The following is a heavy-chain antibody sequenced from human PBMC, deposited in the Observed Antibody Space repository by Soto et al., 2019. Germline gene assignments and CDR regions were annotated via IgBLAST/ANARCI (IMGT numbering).Heavy chain of an antibody. D-gene: IGHD2-21*01. Sequence: KSSETLSLTCTVSGGSISSGDYYWSWIRQPPGKGLEWIGYIYYSGSTYYNPSLKSRVTISVDTSKNQFSLKLSSVTAADTAVYYCARVGTHIVVAKYQFDPWGQGTLVTVSS. CDR1: GGSISSGDYY. CDR2: IYYSGST. V-gene: IGHV4-30-4*01. J-gene: IGHJ5*02. CDR3: ARVGTHIVVAKYQFDP.